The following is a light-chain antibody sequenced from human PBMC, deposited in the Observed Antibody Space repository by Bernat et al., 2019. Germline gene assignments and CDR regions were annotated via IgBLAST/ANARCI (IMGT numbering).Light chain of an antibody. Sequence: EIGMTQSPGTLSVSPGERATLSCRASQSVSSNLAWYQHKPGQAPRLLFYGASTRATGVPARFSGSGSGTEFTLTISSLESEDFAVYYCQQYHNWPLTFGGGTRVEIK. J-gene: IGKJ4*01. V-gene: IGKV3-15*01. CDR3: QQYHNWPLT. CDR2: GAS. CDR1: QSVSSN.